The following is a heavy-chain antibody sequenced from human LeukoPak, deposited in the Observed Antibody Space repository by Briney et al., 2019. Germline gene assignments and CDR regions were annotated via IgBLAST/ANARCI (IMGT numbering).Heavy chain of an antibody. CDR2: IIPIFGTA. CDR3: ARYSALYYYDSSGDDAFDI. CDR1: GGTFSSYA. D-gene: IGHD3-22*01. Sequence: SVKVSCKASGGTFSSYAISWVRQAPGQGLEWMGGIIPIFGTANYAQKFQGRVTITTDESTSTAYMELSSLRSEDTAVYYCARYSALYYYDSSGDDAFDIWGQGTMVTVSS. J-gene: IGHJ3*02. V-gene: IGHV1-69*05.